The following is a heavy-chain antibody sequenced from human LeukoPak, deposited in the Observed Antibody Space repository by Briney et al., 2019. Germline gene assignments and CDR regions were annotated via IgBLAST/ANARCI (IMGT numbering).Heavy chain of an antibody. J-gene: IGHJ4*02. CDR3: TRTYYYDNIDYFDY. D-gene: IGHD3-22*01. CDR1: GFSFRTYW. Sequence: GGSLRLSWAASGFSFRTYWMHWVRQAPGKGLVWVSRIKSDGSSTIYADSVKGRFTISRDNAKNTLYLQMNSLRAEDTAVYYCTRTYYYDNIDYFDYCGQGALVTVSS. CDR2: IKSDGSST. V-gene: IGHV3-74*01.